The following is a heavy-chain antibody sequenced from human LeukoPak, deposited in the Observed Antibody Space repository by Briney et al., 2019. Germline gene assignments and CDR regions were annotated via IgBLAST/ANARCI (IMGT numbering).Heavy chain of an antibody. Sequence: QPGRSLRLSCAASGFTFSSYAMHWVRQAPGKGLEWVAVISYDGSNKYYADSVKGRFTISRDNSKNTLYLQMNSLRAEDTAVYYCARTPVGSGWIKLYYFDYWGQGTLVTVSS. CDR2: ISYDGSNK. J-gene: IGHJ4*02. D-gene: IGHD6-19*01. CDR1: GFTFSSYA. V-gene: IGHV3-30-3*01. CDR3: ARTPVGSGWIKLYYFDY.